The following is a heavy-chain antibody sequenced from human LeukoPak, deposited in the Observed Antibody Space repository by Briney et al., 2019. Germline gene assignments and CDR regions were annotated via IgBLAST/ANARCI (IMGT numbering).Heavy chain of an antibody. J-gene: IGHJ4*02. D-gene: IGHD2-2*01. Sequence: GESLKISCKGSGYSFTSYWIGWVRQMPGKGLEWMGIIYPGDSDTRYSPSFQGQVTISADKSISTPYLQWSSLKASDTAMYSCXXXXXXXTSCYSYFLEPFDYWGQGTLVTVSS. CDR1: GYSFTSYW. CDR2: IYPGDSDT. V-gene: IGHV5-51*01. CDR3: XXXXXXXTSCYSYFLEPFDY.